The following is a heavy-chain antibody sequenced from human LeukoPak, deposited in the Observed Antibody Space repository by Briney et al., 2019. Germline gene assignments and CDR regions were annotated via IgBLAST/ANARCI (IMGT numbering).Heavy chain of an antibody. CDR2: IYTSGST. V-gene: IGHV4-4*09. Sequence: PSETLSLTCTVSGGSISSYYWSWIRQPPGKGLEWIGYIYTSGSTNYNPSFKSRVTISVDTSKNQFSLKLSSVTAADTAVYYCARVRPGALFDYWGQGTLVTVSS. D-gene: IGHD2-8*02. CDR3: ARVRPGALFDY. J-gene: IGHJ4*02. CDR1: GGSISSYY.